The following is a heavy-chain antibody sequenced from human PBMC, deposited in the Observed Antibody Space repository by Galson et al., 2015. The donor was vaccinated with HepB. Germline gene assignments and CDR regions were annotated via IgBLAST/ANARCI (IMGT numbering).Heavy chain of an antibody. CDR2: IDWADDK. J-gene: IGHJ2*01. CDR3: ARSGYSSGWYPWYFDL. V-gene: IGHV2-70*04. D-gene: IGHD6-19*01. CDR1: GFSLSTTEMR. Sequence: PALVKPTQTLTLTCTFSGFSLSTTEMRVSWIRQPPGKALEWLARIDWADDKFYSTSLKTRLTISKDTSQNQVVLTMTNMDPVDTATYYCARSGYSSGWYPWYFDLWGRGTLVTVSS.